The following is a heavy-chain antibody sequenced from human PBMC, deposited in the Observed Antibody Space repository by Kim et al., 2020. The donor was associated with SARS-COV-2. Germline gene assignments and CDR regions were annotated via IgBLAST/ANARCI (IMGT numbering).Heavy chain of an antibody. CDR2: IYYSGST. Sequence: SETLSLTCTVSGGSISSGGYYWSWIRQHPGKGLEWIGYIYYSGSTYYNPSLKSRVTISVDTSKNQFSLKLSSVTAADTAVYYCARRRVLRYFDWLYDAFDFWGQGTIVTLSS. V-gene: IGHV4-31*03. CDR3: ARRRVLRYFDWLYDAFDF. J-gene: IGHJ3*01. CDR1: GGSISSGGYY. D-gene: IGHD3-9*01.